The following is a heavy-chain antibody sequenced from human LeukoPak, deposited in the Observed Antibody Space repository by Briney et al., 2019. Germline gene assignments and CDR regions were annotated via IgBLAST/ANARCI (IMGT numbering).Heavy chain of an antibody. D-gene: IGHD5-12*01. CDR3: ARAGGWLRERNWFDP. Sequence: ASVKVSCKASGYTFTSYGITWVRQAPGQGLEWMGWISAYNGNTNYAQKLQGRVTMTTDTSTSTAHMELRSLRSDDTAVYYCARAGGWLRERNWFDPWGQGTLVTVSS. V-gene: IGHV1-18*01. J-gene: IGHJ5*02. CDR2: ISAYNGNT. CDR1: GYTFTSYG.